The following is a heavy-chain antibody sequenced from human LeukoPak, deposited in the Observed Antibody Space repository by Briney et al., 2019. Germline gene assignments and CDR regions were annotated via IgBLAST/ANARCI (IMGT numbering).Heavy chain of an antibody. D-gene: IGHD2-2*01. Sequence: SETLSLTCTVSGGSISSGSYYWSWIRQPAGKGLEWIGRIYTSGSTNYNPSLKSRVTISVDTSKNQFSLKLSSVTAADTAVYYCARDTEDIVVVPAAIPYYYYYMDVWGKGTTVTVSS. CDR3: ARDTEDIVVVPAAIPYYYYYMDV. V-gene: IGHV4-61*02. CDR1: GGSISSGSYY. CDR2: IYTSGST. J-gene: IGHJ6*03.